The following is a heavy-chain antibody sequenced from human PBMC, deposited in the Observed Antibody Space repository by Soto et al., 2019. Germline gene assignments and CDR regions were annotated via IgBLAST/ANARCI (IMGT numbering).Heavy chain of an antibody. V-gene: IGHV4-34*01. CDR1: GGSFSCYY. Sequence: SETLSLTCAVYGGSFSCYYWSWIRQPPGKGLEWIGEINHSGSTNYNPSLKSRVTISVDTSKNQFSLKLSSVTAADTAVYYCAGSPVATIYGGYFDYWGQGTLVTVSS. J-gene: IGHJ4*02. D-gene: IGHD5-12*01. CDR3: AGSPVATIYGGYFDY. CDR2: INHSGST.